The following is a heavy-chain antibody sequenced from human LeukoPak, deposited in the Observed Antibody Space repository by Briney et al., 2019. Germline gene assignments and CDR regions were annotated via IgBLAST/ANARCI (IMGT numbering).Heavy chain of an antibody. Sequence: ASVTVSCKVSGYTLTELPMHWVRQAPGKGLEWMGGFDPEDGETIYAQKLQGRVTMTGDTSTDTAYMELSSLRSEDTAVYYCATVFPQGMSQTFDYWGQGTLVTVSS. CDR1: GYTLTELP. D-gene: IGHD6-13*01. CDR3: ATVFPQGMSQTFDY. V-gene: IGHV1-24*01. J-gene: IGHJ4*02. CDR2: FDPEDGET.